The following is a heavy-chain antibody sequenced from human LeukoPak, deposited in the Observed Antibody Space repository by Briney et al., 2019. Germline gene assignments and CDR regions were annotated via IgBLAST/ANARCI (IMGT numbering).Heavy chain of an antibody. CDR1: GGSISSYY. D-gene: IGHD2-8*01. Sequence: PSETLSLTCTVSGGSISSYYWSWIRQPPGKGLEWIGYIYYSGSTNYNPSLTSRVTISVDTSKNQFSLKLSSVTAADTAVYYCARGRRMVYADYYYYYGMDVWGQGTTVTVSS. CDR3: ARGRRMVYADYYYYYGMDV. V-gene: IGHV4-59*01. CDR2: IYYSGST. J-gene: IGHJ6*02.